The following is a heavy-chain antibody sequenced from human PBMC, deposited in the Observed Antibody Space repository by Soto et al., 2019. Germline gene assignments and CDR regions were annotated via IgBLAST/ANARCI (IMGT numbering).Heavy chain of an antibody. J-gene: IGHJ4*02. CDR3: ARDGDFNTGFGKDY. CDR1: GFTFSNYG. CDR2: IWYDGGNK. Sequence: VQRVESGGGVVQPGRSLRLSCAASGFTFSNYGMHWVRQAPGKGLEWVAFIWYDGGNKYYADSVKGRFTISRDNSKNTLYLQMTSLRAEDTAVYYCARDGDFNTGFGKDYWGQGTLVTVSS. V-gene: IGHV3-33*01. D-gene: IGHD3-16*01.